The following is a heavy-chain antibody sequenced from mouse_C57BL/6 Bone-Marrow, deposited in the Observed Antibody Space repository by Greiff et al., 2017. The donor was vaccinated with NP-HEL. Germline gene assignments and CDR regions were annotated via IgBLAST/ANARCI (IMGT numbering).Heavy chain of an antibody. Sequence: QVQLQQSGPELVKPGASVKISCKASGYAFSSSWMNWVKQRPGKGLEWIGRIYPGDGDTNYNGKFKGKATLTAYKSSSTAYMQLSSLTAEDSAVYFCAEDYYGSRRFAYGGQGTLVTVSA. J-gene: IGHJ3*01. D-gene: IGHD1-1*01. V-gene: IGHV1-82*01. CDR1: GYAFSSSW. CDR3: AEDYYGSRRFAY. CDR2: IYPGDGDT.